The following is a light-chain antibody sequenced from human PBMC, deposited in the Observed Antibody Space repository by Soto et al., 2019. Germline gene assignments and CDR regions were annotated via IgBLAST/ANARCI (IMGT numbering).Light chain of an antibody. CDR2: HAS. Sequence: DIQMTQSPSTLPASVGDRVTITCRASQSISNWLAWYQKKPGTAPKVLIYHASNLQSGVPSRFSGSGSGTEFTLTISSLQPDDFATYYCQQYNRYWTFGQGTNVDI. CDR1: QSISNW. J-gene: IGKJ1*01. CDR3: QQYNRYWT. V-gene: IGKV1-5*01.